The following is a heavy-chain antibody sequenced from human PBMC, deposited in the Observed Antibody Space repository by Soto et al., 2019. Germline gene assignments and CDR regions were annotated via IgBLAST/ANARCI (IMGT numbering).Heavy chain of an antibody. V-gene: IGHV3-21*01. J-gene: IGHJ6*02. CDR3: ARGGKMYSSSWSSGYYYYGMDV. D-gene: IGHD6-13*01. Sequence: GGSLRLSCAASGFTFSSYSMNWVRQAPGKGLEWVSSISSSSSYIYYADSVKGRFTISRDNAKNSLYLQMNSLRAEDTAVYYCARGGKMYSSSWSSGYYYYGMDVWGQGTTVTVSS. CDR1: GFTFSSYS. CDR2: ISSSSSYI.